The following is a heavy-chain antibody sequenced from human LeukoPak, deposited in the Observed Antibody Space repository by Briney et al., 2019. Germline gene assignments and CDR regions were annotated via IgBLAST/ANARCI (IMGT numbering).Heavy chain of an antibody. V-gene: IGHV3-30*02. D-gene: IGHD6-13*01. CDR1: GFTFSSYG. Sequence: GGSLRLSCAASGFTFSSYGMHWVRQAPGKGLEWVAFIRYDGSNKYYADSVKGRFTISRDNSKNTLYLQMNSLRAEDTAVYYCAKDPRRYSRTGGYFDYWGQGALVTVSS. J-gene: IGHJ4*02. CDR2: IRYDGSNK. CDR3: AKDPRRYSRTGGYFDY.